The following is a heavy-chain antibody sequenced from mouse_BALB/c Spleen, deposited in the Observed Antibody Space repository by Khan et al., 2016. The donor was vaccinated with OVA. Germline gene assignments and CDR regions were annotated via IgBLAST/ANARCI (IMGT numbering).Heavy chain of an antibody. CDR2: VAPGSGIT. CDR1: GYIFTSYW. V-gene: IGHV1S41*01. D-gene: IGHD1-1*01. Sequence: DLVKPGASVKLSCKASGYIFTSYWINWIKQRPGQGLEWIGRVAPGSGITYYNEMFKGKATLTVDTSSTTAYIQLSGLSSEDSAVYFCARIRYYYGSNRYAMDYWGQGTSVTVSA. J-gene: IGHJ4*01. CDR3: ARIRYYYGSNRYAMDY.